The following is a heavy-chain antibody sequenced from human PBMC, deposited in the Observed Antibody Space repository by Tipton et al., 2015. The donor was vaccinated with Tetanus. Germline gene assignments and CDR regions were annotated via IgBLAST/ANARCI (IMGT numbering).Heavy chain of an antibody. J-gene: IGHJ6*02. CDR2: ITPIFGTT. V-gene: IGHV1-69*01. CDR1: GGTFTNYA. CDR3: AKDRPPKGIRNYFYGMDV. D-gene: IGHD1-14*01. Sequence: QVQLVQSGAEMKKPGSSVKVSCKASGGTFTNYALSWVRQAPGQGLEWVGGITPIFGTTNSAPKFQGRVTITADESTNTAYMELSSLRSEDTAVYYCAKDRPPKGIRNYFYGMDVWGLGTTVTVSS.